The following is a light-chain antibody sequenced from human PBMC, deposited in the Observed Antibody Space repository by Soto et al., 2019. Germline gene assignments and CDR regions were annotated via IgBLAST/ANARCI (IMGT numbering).Light chain of an antibody. CDR1: SSDVGSYNL. CDR3: CSFATSGTWV. J-gene: IGLJ3*02. CDR2: EGN. V-gene: IGLV2-23*01. Sequence: QSALTQPASVSGSPGQSITISCTGTSSDVGSYNLVSWYQQHPGKAPKLMISEGNKRPSGISNRFSGSKSGNTASLTISGLQAGDEADYYCCSFATSGTWVFGGGTKLTVL.